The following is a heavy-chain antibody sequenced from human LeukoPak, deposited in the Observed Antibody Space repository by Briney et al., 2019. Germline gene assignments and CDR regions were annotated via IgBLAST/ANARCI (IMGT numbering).Heavy chain of an antibody. CDR3: AKDDAWGRFYH. J-gene: IGHJ1*01. CDR1: GLIFSHYG. Sequence: PGGSLRLSCAASGLIFSHYGITWIRQAPGKGLEWVSGSSNIGGRTYYADSVKCRLTITSDNSRNTLHLQMNSLRVEDTGVYYCAKDDAWGRFYHWGQGTLVTVSS. V-gene: IGHV3-23*01. D-gene: IGHD3-16*01. CDR2: SSNIGGRT.